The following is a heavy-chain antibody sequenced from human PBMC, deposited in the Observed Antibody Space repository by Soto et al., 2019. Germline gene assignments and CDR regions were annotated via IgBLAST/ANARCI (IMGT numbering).Heavy chain of an antibody. V-gene: IGHV4-31*03. J-gene: IGHJ6*02. D-gene: IGHD6-6*01. CDR3: ARGIAAQTYYYGMDV. Sequence: SETLSLTCTVSGGSISSGGYYWSWIRQHPGKGLEWIGYIYYSGSTYYNPSLKSRVTISVDTSKNQFSLKLSSVTAADTAVYYCARGIAAQTYYYGMDVWGQGTTVTVSS. CDR2: IYYSGST. CDR1: GGSISSGGYY.